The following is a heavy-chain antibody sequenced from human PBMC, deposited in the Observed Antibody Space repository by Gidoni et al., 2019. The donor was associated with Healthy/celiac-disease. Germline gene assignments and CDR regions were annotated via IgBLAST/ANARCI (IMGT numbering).Heavy chain of an antibody. V-gene: IGHV3-7*01. Sequence: EVQLVASGGGLVQPGGSLRLSCAASAFTFSSYWMSWVRQAPGKGLEGVANIKQDGSEKYYVDSVNDRFTMSRDNAKNSLYLQMNSLRAEDTAVYYCARISPRINVGGSRFDYWGQGTLGTVSS. CDR2: IKQDGSEK. CDR1: AFTFSSYW. J-gene: IGHJ4*02. D-gene: IGHD3-16*01. CDR3: ARISPRINVGGSRFDY.